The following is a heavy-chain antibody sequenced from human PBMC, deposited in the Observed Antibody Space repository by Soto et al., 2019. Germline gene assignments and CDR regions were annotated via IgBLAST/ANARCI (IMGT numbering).Heavy chain of an antibody. Sequence: SETLSLTCAVSGYSISSGYYWGWIRQPPGKGLEWIGSIYPSGSTYYNPSLKSRVTISVVTSKNQFSLKLSSVTAADTAVYYCARRCDWLLSEYYFDYWGQGTLVTVSS. D-gene: IGHD3-9*01. J-gene: IGHJ4*02. CDR2: IYPSGST. CDR3: ARRCDWLLSEYYFDY. CDR1: GYSISSGYY. V-gene: IGHV4-38-2*01.